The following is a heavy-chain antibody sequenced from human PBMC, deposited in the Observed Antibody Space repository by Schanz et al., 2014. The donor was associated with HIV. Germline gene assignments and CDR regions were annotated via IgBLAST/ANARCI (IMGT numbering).Heavy chain of an antibody. J-gene: IGHJ3*02. Sequence: QVQLVESGGGVVQPGRSQRLSCAASGFTFRSYGMHWVRQAPGKGLEWVAVIWYDGSNKYYADSVKGRFTISRDNPKNTLYLQMNSLRAEDTAIYYCARSPDWAGTDAFDIWGQGTMVTVSS. CDR1: GFTFRSYG. V-gene: IGHV3-33*08. D-gene: IGHD6-19*01. CDR2: IWYDGSNK. CDR3: ARSPDWAGTDAFDI.